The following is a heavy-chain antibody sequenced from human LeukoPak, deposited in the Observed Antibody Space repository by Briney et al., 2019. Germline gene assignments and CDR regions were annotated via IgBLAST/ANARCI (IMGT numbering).Heavy chain of an antibody. CDR2: ISSSGSTI. V-gene: IGHV3-11*01. D-gene: IGHD3-22*01. J-gene: IGHJ4*02. CDR3: AKDLEGLIVVVRRSDY. Sequence: PGGSLRLSCAASGFTFSDYYMSWIRQAPGKELEWVSYISSSGSTIYYADSVKGRFTISRDNSKNTLYLQMNSLRAEDTAVYYCAKDLEGLIVVVRRSDYWGQGTLVTVSS. CDR1: GFTFSDYY.